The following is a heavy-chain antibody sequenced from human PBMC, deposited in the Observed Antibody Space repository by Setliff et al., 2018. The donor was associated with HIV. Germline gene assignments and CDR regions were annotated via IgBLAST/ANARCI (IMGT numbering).Heavy chain of an antibody. CDR1: GDSISSGRYY. D-gene: IGHD2-15*01. CDR2: IFTSGSA. V-gene: IGHV4-61*09. CDR3: ARDSPADGGNPGRFQR. Sequence: SETRSLTCTVSGDSISSGRYYWNWIRQPAGKGLDWIGHIFTSGSAFSSGTANYSPSLKSRVTISVDISKNQFSLKLTSVTAADTAMYFCARDSPADGGNPGRFQRWGQGTLVTVSS. J-gene: IGHJ1*01.